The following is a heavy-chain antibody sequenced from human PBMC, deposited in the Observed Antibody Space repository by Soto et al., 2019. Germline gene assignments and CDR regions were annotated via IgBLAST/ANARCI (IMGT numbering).Heavy chain of an antibody. Sequence: GASVKVSCKASGGTFSSYTISWVRQAPGQRLEWMGRIIPILGIANYAQKFQGRVTITADKSTSTAYMELSSLRSEDTAVYYCARPATYYYDSSGYGNDAFDIWGQGTMVTVSS. V-gene: IGHV1-69*02. CDR2: IIPILGIA. CDR3: ARPATYYYDSSGYGNDAFDI. J-gene: IGHJ3*02. CDR1: GGTFSSYT. D-gene: IGHD3-22*01.